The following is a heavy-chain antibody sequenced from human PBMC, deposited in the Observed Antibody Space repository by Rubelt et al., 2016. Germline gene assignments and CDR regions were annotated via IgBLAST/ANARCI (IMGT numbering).Heavy chain of an antibody. CDR3: ARGYDIVVVPAADKYNWFDP. CDR2: FDPEDGET. V-gene: IGHV1-24*01. Sequence: WVRQAPGQGLEWMGGFDPEDGETIYAQKFQGRVTMTEDTSTDTAYMELSSLRSEDTAVYYCARGYDIVVVPAADKYNWFDPWGQGTLVTVSS. J-gene: IGHJ5*02. D-gene: IGHD2-2*01.